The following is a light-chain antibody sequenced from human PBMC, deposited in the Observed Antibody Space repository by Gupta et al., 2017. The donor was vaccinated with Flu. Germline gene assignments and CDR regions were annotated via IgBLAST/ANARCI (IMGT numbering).Light chain of an antibody. CDR2: QVS. CDR3: MQCAHWPWA. J-gene: IGKJ1*01. V-gene: IGKV2-30*01. Sequence: DVVMTQSPLSLPVTLGQPASISCTSTQNLVYSDGNTHLHWFQQRPGQSPRRLIYQVSYRDSGVPDRFSGSGSGTDFTLKISRVEAEDVGIYFCMQCAHWPWAFGQGTKVEIK. CDR1: QNLVYSDGNTH.